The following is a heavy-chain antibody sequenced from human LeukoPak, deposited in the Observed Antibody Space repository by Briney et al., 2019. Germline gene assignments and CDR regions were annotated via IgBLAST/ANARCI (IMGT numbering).Heavy chain of an antibody. V-gene: IGHV1-18*01. D-gene: IGHD3-10*01. CDR2: INPNSGGT. Sequence: ASVKVSCKASGYTFTSYGISWVRQAPGQGLEWMGWINPNSGGTNYAQKLQGRVTMTTDTSTSTAYMELRSLRSDDTAVYYCARDLPYEDYGSGSYSSWFDPWGQGTLVTVSS. CDR3: ARDLPYEDYGSGSYSSWFDP. J-gene: IGHJ5*02. CDR1: GYTFTSYG.